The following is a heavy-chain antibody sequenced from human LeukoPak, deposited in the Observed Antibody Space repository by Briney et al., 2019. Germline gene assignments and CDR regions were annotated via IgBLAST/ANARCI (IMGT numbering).Heavy chain of an antibody. CDR1: GYTFTGYY. Sequence: ASVKVSCKASGYTFTGYYMHWVRQAPGQGLEWMGWINPNSGGTNYAQKFQGRVTMTRDTSISTAYMELSRLRSDDTAVYYCARDAHSEVQLERPTNFDYWGQGTLVTVSS. J-gene: IGHJ4*02. V-gene: IGHV1-2*02. D-gene: IGHD1-1*01. CDR2: INPNSGGT. CDR3: ARDAHSEVQLERPTNFDY.